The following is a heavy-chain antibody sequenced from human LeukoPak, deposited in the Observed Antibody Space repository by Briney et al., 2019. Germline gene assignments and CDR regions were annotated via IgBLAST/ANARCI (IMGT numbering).Heavy chain of an antibody. V-gene: IGHV4-34*01. J-gene: IGHJ4*02. D-gene: IGHD3-10*01. Sequence: SETLSLTCAVYGGSFSGYYWSWIRQPPGKGLEWIGEINHSGSTNYNPSLKSRVTISVDTSKNQFSLKLSSVTAADTAVYYCARGGLTMVRGATEWGQGTLVTVSS. CDR2: INHSGST. CDR1: GGSFSGYY. CDR3: ARGGLTMVRGATE.